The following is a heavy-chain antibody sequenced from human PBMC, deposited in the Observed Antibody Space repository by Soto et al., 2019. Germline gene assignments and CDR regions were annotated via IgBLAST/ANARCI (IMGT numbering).Heavy chain of an antibody. CDR3: ARGVQQQWLVQKKFDP. Sequence: KPSETLSLTCTVSGGSISSGDYYWSWIRQPPGKGLEWIGYIYYSGSTYYNPSLKSRVTISVDTSKNQFSLKLSSVTAADTAVYYCARGVQQQWLVQKKFDPWGQGTLVTVSS. V-gene: IGHV4-30-4*01. CDR2: IYYSGST. CDR1: GGSISSGDYY. J-gene: IGHJ5*02. D-gene: IGHD6-19*01.